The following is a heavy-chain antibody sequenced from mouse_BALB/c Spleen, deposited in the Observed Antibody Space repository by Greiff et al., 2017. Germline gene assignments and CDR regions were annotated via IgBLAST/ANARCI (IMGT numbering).Heavy chain of an antibody. Sequence: QVHVKQSGPGLVAPSQSLSITCTVSGFSLTGYGVNWVRQPPGKGLEWLGMIWGDGSTDYNSALKSRLSISKDNSKSQVFLKMNSLQTDDTARYYCARHGYVYAMDYWGQGTSVTVSS. D-gene: IGHD2-2*01. J-gene: IGHJ4*01. V-gene: IGHV2-6-7*01. CDR2: IWGDGST. CDR1: GFSLTGYG. CDR3: ARHGYVYAMDY.